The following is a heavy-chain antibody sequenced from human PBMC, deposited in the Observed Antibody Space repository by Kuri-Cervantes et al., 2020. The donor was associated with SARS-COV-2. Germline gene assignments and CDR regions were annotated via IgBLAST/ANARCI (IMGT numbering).Heavy chain of an antibody. Sequence: ASVKVSCKASGYTFTSYGISWVRQAPGQGLEWMGWISAYNGNTNYAQKLQGRVTMTTDTSTSTAYMELRSLRSDDTAVYYCARGRTYYYDSTGYRFDYWGQGTLVTVSS. J-gene: IGHJ4*02. CDR1: GYTFTSYG. CDR2: ISAYNGNT. V-gene: IGHV1-18*01. CDR3: ARGRTYYYDSTGYRFDY. D-gene: IGHD3-22*01.